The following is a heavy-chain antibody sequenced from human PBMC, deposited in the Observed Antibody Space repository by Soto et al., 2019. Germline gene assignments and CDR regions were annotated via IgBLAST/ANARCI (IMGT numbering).Heavy chain of an antibody. CDR3: ARRLDNTLDY. J-gene: IGHJ4*02. Sequence: PGESLKISCKGSGNNFATYWIGWVRQKPGKGLEWMGIIYPHDSDIRYGPSFQGQVTISADKSISTAYLQWSSLEASDTAMYYCARRLDNTLDYWGQGTLVTVSS. CDR1: GNNFATYW. D-gene: IGHD1-20*01. V-gene: IGHV5-51*01. CDR2: IYPHDSDI.